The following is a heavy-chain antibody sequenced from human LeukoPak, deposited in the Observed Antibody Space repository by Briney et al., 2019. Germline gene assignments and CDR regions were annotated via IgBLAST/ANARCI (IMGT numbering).Heavy chain of an antibody. CDR3: STRLGYCSSTSCPNAFDI. Sequence: GGSLRLSCAASGFTFNNAWMSWVRQAPGKGLEWVGRIKSKTDGGTTDYAASVKGRFTISRDDSKNTLYLQMNSLKTEDTAVYYCSTRLGYCSSTSCPNAFDIWGQGTMVTVSS. CDR2: IKSKTDGGTT. V-gene: IGHV3-15*01. D-gene: IGHD2-2*01. CDR1: GFTFNNAW. J-gene: IGHJ3*02.